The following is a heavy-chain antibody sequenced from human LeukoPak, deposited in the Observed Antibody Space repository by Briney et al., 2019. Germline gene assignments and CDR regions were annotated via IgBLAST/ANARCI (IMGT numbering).Heavy chain of an antibody. CDR1: GFTFSSYA. CDR3: ARSSPTYYYDSSGYYIDY. CDR2: ISGSGGST. Sequence: PGGSLRLSCAASGFTFSSYAMSWVRQAPGKGLEWVSAISGSGGSTYYADSVKGRFTISRDNAKNSLYLQMNSLRAEDTAVYYCARSSPTYYYDSSGYYIDYWGQGTLVTVSS. J-gene: IGHJ4*02. D-gene: IGHD3-22*01. V-gene: IGHV3-23*01.